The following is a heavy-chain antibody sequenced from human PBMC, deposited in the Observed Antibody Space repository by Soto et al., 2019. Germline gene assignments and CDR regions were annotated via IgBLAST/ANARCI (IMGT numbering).Heavy chain of an antibody. V-gene: IGHV3-11*01. Sequence: GGSLRLSCAASGFTFSDYYMSWIRQAPGKGLEWVSYISSSGSTIYYADSVKGRSTISRDNAKNSMYLQMNSLRAEDTAVYYCAREPRRGVPAAILLDYWGQGTLVTVSS. D-gene: IGHD2-2*01. CDR2: ISSSGSTI. CDR1: GFTFSDYY. J-gene: IGHJ4*02. CDR3: AREPRRGVPAAILLDY.